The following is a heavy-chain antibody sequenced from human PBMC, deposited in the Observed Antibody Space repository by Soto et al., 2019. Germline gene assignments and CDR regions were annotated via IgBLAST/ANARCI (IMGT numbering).Heavy chain of an antibody. J-gene: IGHJ5*02. CDR3: AKSVTDDSSHENWFDP. D-gene: IGHD6-13*01. CDR1: GFTFSSYG. V-gene: IGHV3-30*18. CDR2: ISYDGSNK. Sequence: QVQLVESGGGVVQPGRSLRLSCAASGFTFSSYGMHWVRQAPGKGLEWVAVISYDGSNKYYADSVKGRFTISRDNSKNTLYLQMNSLRAEDTAVYYCAKSVTDDSSHENWFDPWGQGTLVTVSS.